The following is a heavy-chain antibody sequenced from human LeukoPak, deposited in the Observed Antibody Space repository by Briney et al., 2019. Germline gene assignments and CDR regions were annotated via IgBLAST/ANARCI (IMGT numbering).Heavy chain of an antibody. D-gene: IGHD4-17*01. Sequence: ASVKVSCKASGYTFTSYDINWVRQATGQGLEGMGWINPHSGKTGYAQKFQGRVTMTTDTSASTAYMELSSLRSEDTAVYYCARLSSHYGDYKVDPWGQGTLVTVSS. CDR3: ARLSSHYGDYKVDP. V-gene: IGHV1-8*01. CDR2: INPHSGKT. CDR1: GYTFTSYD. J-gene: IGHJ5*02.